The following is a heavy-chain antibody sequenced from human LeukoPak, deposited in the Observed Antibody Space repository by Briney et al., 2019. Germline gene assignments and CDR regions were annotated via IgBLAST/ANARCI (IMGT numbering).Heavy chain of an antibody. CDR3: ANSYNFDY. CDR2: LYYSGST. CDR1: GGSISSSSYY. Sequence: SESLSLTCSVSGGSISSSSYYWGWIRQPPGKGLEWFGSLYYSGSTFYNPSLKSRVTISVAASRNQFSLRLSSVTAADTAVYYCANSYNFDYWGQGTLVTVSS. J-gene: IGHJ4*02. V-gene: IGHV4-39*01. D-gene: IGHD5-24*01.